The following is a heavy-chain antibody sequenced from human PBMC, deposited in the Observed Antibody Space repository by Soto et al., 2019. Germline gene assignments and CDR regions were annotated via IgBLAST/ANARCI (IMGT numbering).Heavy chain of an antibody. J-gene: IGHJ6*03. CDR1: GYTFTSYA. CDR3: ARGGVPAAISEVYYYYMDV. Sequence: ASVKVSCKASGYTFTSYAMHWVRQAPGQRLEWMGWINAGNGNTKYSQKFQGRVTITRDTSASTAYTELSSLRSEDTAVYYCARGGVPAAISEVYYYYMDVWGKGTTVTVSS. CDR2: INAGNGNT. D-gene: IGHD2-2*02. V-gene: IGHV1-3*01.